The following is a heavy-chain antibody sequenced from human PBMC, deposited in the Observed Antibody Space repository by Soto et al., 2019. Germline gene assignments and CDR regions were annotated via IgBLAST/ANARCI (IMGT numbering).Heavy chain of an antibody. J-gene: IGHJ4*02. CDR3: AKDKNSSGWGRRRSLDY. Sequence: AGGSLRLSCAASGFTFSSYGMHWVRQAPGKGLEWVAVISYDGSNKYYADSVKGRFTISRDNSKNTLYLQMNSLRAEDTAVYYCAKDKNSSGWGRRRSLDYWGQGTLVTVSS. D-gene: IGHD6-19*01. CDR1: GFTFSSYG. V-gene: IGHV3-30*18. CDR2: ISYDGSNK.